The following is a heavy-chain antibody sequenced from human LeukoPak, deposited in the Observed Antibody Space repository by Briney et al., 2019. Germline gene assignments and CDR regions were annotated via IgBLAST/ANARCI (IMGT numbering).Heavy chain of an antibody. CDR3: RVVPAANDY. CDR2: INSDGSST. J-gene: IGHJ4*02. V-gene: IGHV3-74*01. CDR1: GFTFSSYW. Sequence: PGGSLRLSCAASGFTFSSYWMHWVRQAPGKGLVWVSRINSDGSSTSYADSVKGRFTISRDNVKNTLYLQMNSLRAEDTAVYYCRVVPAANDYWGQGTLVTVSP. D-gene: IGHD2-2*01.